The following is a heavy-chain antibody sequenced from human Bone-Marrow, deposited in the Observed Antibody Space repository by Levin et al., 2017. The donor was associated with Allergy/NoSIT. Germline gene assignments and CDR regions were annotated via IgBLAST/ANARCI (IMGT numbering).Heavy chain of an antibody. CDR1: GFTVSGSS. V-gene: IGHV3-73*01. CDR3: TRSTLGVLITFGGVSDD. D-gene: IGHD3-16*01. CDR2: IRSKSNNDAT. J-gene: IGHJ4*02. Sequence: GGSLRLSCAASGFTVSGSSVHWVRQASGKGLEWVGRIRSKSNNDATAYVASVKGRFTISRDDSKNIVYLQMDSLKTEDTAVYYCTRSTLGVLITFGGVSDDWGQGTPVTVSS.